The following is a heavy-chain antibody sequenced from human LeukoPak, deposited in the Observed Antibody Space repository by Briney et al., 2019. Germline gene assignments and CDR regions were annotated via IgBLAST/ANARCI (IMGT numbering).Heavy chain of an antibody. D-gene: IGHD3-3*01. Sequence: SETLSLICAVSGVSIRSAGYSYYWIRQYSGKGLEWIGHIYYSGSPSYNPSLKSRVTISMDTSKNHFSLNLTSVTAADTAVYFCARDGATGVFETWGQGTLVAVSS. V-gene: IGHV4-31*11. CDR1: GVSIRSAGYS. CDR3: ARDGATGVFET. J-gene: IGHJ5*02. CDR2: IYYSGSP.